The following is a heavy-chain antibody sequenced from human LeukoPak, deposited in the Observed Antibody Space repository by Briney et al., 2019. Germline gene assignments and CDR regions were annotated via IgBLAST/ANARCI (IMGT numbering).Heavy chain of an antibody. CDR3: ARNDYDILTGYYTPLDY. D-gene: IGHD3-9*01. Sequence: ASVKVSCKAYGYTFTSYAMNWVRQAPGQGLEWMGWINTNTGNPTYAQGFTGRFVFSLDTSVSTAYLQISSLKAEDTAVYYCARNDYDILTGYYTPLDYWGQGTLVTVSS. CDR2: INTNTGNP. V-gene: IGHV7-4-1*02. J-gene: IGHJ4*02. CDR1: GYTFTSYA.